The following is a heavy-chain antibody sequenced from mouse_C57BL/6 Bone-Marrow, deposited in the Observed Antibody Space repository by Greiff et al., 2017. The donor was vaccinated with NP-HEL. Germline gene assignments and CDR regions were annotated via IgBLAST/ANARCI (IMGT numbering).Heavy chain of an antibody. CDR2: INPGSGGT. J-gene: IGHJ2*01. V-gene: IGHV1-54*01. D-gene: IGHD1-1*01. Sequence: QVQLKESGAELVRPGTSVKVSCKASGYAFTNYLIERVKQRPGQGLEWIGVINPGSGGTNYNEKFKGKATLTADKSSSTAYMQLSSLASEDSAVYFCARGGSPYFDYWGQGTTLTVSS. CDR1: GYAFTNYL. CDR3: ARGGSPYFDY.